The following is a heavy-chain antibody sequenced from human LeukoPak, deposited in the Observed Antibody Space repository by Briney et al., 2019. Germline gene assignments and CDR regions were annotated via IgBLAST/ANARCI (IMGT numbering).Heavy chain of an antibody. CDR2: INHSGST. CDR3: ARVDSYGDRFDP. J-gene: IGHJ5*02. V-gene: IGHV4-39*07. CDR1: GGSISSSSYY. Sequence: PSETLSLTCTVSGGSISSSSYYWGWIRQPPGKGLEWIGEINHSGSTNYNPSLKSRVTISVDTSKNQFSLKLSSVTAADTAVYYCARVDSYGDRFDPWGQGTLVTVSS. D-gene: IGHD5-18*01.